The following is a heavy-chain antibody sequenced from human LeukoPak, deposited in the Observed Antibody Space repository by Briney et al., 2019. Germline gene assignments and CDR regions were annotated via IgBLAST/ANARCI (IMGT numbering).Heavy chain of an antibody. J-gene: IGHJ4*02. D-gene: IGHD3-10*01. V-gene: IGHV5-51*01. CDR3: ARPLLGPYYFDY. CDR2: IYPGDSDT. CDR1: GYTFTSNW. Sequence: GESLKISCKGSGYTFTSNWIAWVRQMPGKGLEWMGIIYPGDSDTRYSPSFQGRVTISADKSISTAYLQWSSLKASDTAMYYCARPLLGPYYFDYWGQGTLVTVSS.